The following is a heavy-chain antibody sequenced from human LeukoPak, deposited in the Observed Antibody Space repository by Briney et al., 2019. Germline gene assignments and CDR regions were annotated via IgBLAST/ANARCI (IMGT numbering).Heavy chain of an antibody. CDR3: ARKRLDCSSTSCYAGTYYYYYMDV. J-gene: IGHJ6*03. Sequence: SETLSLTCTVSGYSISSGYYWGWIRQPPGKGLEWIGSIYHGGSTYYNPSLKSRVTISVDTSKNQFSLKLSSVTASDTAVYYCARKRLDCSSTSCYAGTYYYYYMDVWGKGTTVTISS. V-gene: IGHV4-38-2*02. CDR1: GYSISSGYY. D-gene: IGHD2-2*01. CDR2: IYHGGST.